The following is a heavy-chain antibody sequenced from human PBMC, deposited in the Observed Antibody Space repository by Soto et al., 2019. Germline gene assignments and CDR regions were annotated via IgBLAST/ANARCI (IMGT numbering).Heavy chain of an antibody. CDR2: IYWDDDK. D-gene: IGHD6-13*01. V-gene: IGHV2-5*02. CDR3: EHPLAPRIFDY. J-gene: IGHJ4*02. Sequence: QITLKEAGPTLVKPTQTLTLTCSFSGFSLITSGVGVGWIRQPPGKALEWLALIYWDDDKGYSTSLKSRLTTTKYTSKNQVVLTMTHMDPADPATYYCEHPLAPRIFDYWGQGTLVTVSS. CDR1: GFSLITSGVG.